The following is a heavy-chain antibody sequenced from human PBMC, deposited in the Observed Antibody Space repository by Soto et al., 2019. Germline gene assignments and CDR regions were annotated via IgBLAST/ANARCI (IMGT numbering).Heavy chain of an antibody. J-gene: IGHJ6*02. CDR2: IIPIFGTA. Sequence: GASVKVSCKASGGTFSSYAISWVRQAPGQGLEWMGGIIPIFGTADYAQKFQGRVTITADESTSTAYMELSSLRSEDTAVYYCARPTSPTFSKYHYYYGMDVWGQGTTLTVSS. V-gene: IGHV1-69*13. CDR3: ARPTSPTFSKYHYYYGMDV. CDR1: GGTFSSYA.